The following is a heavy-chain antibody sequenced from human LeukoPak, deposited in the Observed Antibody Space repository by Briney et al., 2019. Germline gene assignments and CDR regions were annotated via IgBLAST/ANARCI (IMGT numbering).Heavy chain of an antibody. CDR1: GFTFSSYS. Sequence: GGSLRLSCAASGFTFSSYSMNWVRQAPGKGLEWVSSISSSSSYIYYADSVKGRFTISRDNAKNSLYLQMNSLRAEDTAVYYCARDPGYNYGFEVGAYYYYGIDVWGQGTTVTVSS. J-gene: IGHJ6*02. CDR2: ISSSSSYI. D-gene: IGHD5-18*01. CDR3: ARDPGYNYGFEVGAYYYYGIDV. V-gene: IGHV3-21*01.